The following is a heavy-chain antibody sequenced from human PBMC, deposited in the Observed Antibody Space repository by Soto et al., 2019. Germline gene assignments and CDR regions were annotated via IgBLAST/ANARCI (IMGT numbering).Heavy chain of an antibody. J-gene: IGHJ4*02. V-gene: IGHV4-30-4*01. D-gene: IGHD1-1*01. CDR2: ISDGGTT. CDR1: GGSISSAAYC. Sequence: QVQLQESGPRLVSPSQTLSLTCTVSGGSISSAAYCWSWIRQSPDKVLEWMGHISDGGTTYSCPSLKGRVTISADTSKTQFSLKLNSVSAADTAVYYCARGPSGNKVDYWGQGIQVTVSS. CDR3: ARGPSGNKVDY.